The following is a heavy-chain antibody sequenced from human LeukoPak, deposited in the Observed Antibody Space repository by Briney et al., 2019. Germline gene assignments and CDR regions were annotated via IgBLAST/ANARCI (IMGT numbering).Heavy chain of an antibody. V-gene: IGHV3-21*01. CDR3: ATTYYDFWSGSPPYYFDY. J-gene: IGHJ4*02. D-gene: IGHD3-3*01. CDR2: ISSSSSYI. CDR1: GFTFSSYS. Sequence: PGGSLRLSCAASGFTFSSYSMNWVRQAPGKGLEWVSSISSSSSYIYYADSMKGRFTISRDNAKNSLYLQMNSLRAEDTAVYYCATTYYDFWSGSPPYYFDYWGQGTQVTVSS.